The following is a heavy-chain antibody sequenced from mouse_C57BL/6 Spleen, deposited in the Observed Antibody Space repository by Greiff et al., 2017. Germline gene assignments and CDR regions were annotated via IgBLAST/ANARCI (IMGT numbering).Heavy chain of an antibody. V-gene: IGHV1-81*01. Sequence: VQLVESGAELARPGASVKLSCKASGYTFTSYGISWVKQRTGQGLEWIGEIYPRSGNTYYNEKFKGKATLTADKSSSTAYMELRSLTSEDSAVYFCAPRITTVVATGEKLSMDYWGQGTSVTVSS. D-gene: IGHD1-1*01. CDR3: APRITTVVATGEKLSMDY. J-gene: IGHJ4*01. CDR2: IYPRSGNT. CDR1: GYTFTSYG.